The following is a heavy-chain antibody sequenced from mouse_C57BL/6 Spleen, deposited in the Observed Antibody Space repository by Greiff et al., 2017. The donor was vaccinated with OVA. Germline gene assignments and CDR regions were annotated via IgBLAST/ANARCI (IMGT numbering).Heavy chain of an antibody. D-gene: IGHD2-5*01. V-gene: IGHV1-52*01. CDR2: IDTSDSET. J-gene: IGHJ1*03. CDR1: GYTFTSYW. CDR3: AVSNYRYFDV. Sequence: QVQLQQPGAELVRPGSSVKLSCKASGYTFTSYWMHWVKQRPIQGLEWIGNIDTSDSETHFNQKFKDKATLTVDKSSSTAYMQLSSLTSEDSAVYYCAVSNYRYFDVWGTGTTVTVSS.